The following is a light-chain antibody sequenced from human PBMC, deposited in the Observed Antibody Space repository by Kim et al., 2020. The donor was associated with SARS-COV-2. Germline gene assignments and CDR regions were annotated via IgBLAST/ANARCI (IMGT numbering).Light chain of an antibody. CDR1: SGHSNYA. CDR2: LRSDGSH. J-gene: IGLJ3*02. V-gene: IGLV4-69*01. CDR3: QTWGTGIRV. Sequence: ASVTLTCTLRSGHSNYAIAWHQQLPEKGPRYLMHLRSDGSHTKGDGIPDRFSGSSSGAERYLTISSLQSEDEADYYCQTWGTGIRVFGGGTQLTVL.